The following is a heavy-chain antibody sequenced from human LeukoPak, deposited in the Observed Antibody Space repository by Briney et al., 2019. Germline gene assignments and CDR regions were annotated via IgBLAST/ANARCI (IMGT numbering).Heavy chain of an antibody. CDR3: ARGGYYDSSGNFYLDY. Sequence: SQTLSLTCTVSGGSISSGGYYWSWIRQHPGKGLEWIGYIYYSGSTYYSPSLKSRVTISVDTSKNQFSLKLSSVTAADTAVYYCARGGYYDSSGNFYLDYWGQGTLVTVSS. CDR2: IYYSGST. D-gene: IGHD3-22*01. J-gene: IGHJ4*02. V-gene: IGHV4-31*03. CDR1: GGSISSGGYY.